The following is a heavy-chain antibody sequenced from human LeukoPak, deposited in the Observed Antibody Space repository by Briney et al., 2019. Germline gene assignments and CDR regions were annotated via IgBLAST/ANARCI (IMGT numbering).Heavy chain of an antibody. CDR1: GFTFSSYD. CDR2: FSSSDGTT. V-gene: IGHV3-23*01. D-gene: IGHD3-10*01. CDR3: AKDRGLLSWFGELLHFFDH. J-gene: IGHJ4*02. Sequence: GGSLRLSCAASGFTFSSYDMSWVRQAPGKGLEWVSAFSSSDGTTYYADPVKGRFTISRDTSKSTLYLQMNSLRAEDTAVYYCAKDRGLLSWFGELLHFFDHWGQGTLVTVSS.